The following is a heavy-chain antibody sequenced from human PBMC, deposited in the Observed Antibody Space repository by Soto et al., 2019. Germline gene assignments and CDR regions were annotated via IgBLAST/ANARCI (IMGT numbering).Heavy chain of an antibody. V-gene: IGHV4-59*01. CDR3: ASYSGYDSKIDY. CDR2: IYYSGST. D-gene: IGHD5-12*01. Sequence: SETLSLTCTVSGGSISSYYWSWIRQPPGKGLEWIGYIYYSGSTNYNPSLKSRVTISVDTSKNQFSLKLSSVTAADTAVYYCASYSGYDSKIDYWGQGTLVTVSS. J-gene: IGHJ4*02. CDR1: GGSISSYY.